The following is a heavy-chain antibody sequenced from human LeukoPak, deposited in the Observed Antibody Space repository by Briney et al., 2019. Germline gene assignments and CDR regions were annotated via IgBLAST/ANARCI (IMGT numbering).Heavy chain of an antibody. J-gene: IGHJ3*01. Sequence: PGGSLRLSCAASGLTFSNYAMTCVRQAPGKGVEWISSITGRGGTSYTDSVKGRFTVYRDNSKNTLYLQMNSLRVGDTALYYCAKDPNGDYVGAFDSWGQGTMVTVSS. CDR1: GLTFSNYA. CDR3: AKDPNGDYVGAFDS. CDR2: ITGRGGT. D-gene: IGHD4-17*01. V-gene: IGHV3-23*01.